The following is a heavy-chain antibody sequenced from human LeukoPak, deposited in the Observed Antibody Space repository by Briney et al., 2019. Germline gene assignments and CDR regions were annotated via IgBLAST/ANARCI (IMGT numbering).Heavy chain of an antibody. Sequence: GESLKISFQGFGYSFDSYWIGWVRQMPGKGLEWMGIIYPGDSDIRYGPSFEGQVTISADTSITTAYLECSSLKASDTAIYYCVRPAGTGRWFDPWGQGTLVTVSS. CDR3: VRPAGTGRWFDP. J-gene: IGHJ5*02. D-gene: IGHD2-8*02. CDR2: IYPGDSDI. V-gene: IGHV5-51*01. CDR1: GYSFDSYW.